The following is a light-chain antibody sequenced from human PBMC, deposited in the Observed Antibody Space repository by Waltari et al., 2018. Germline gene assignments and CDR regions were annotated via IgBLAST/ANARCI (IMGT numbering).Light chain of an antibody. CDR1: GSNLGAGYD. CDR2: GTS. J-gene: IGLJ2*01. CDR3: QSYDTSLSVV. Sequence: QSVLTQPPSVSGAPGQRVSISCTGSGSNLGAGYDVHWYQQHPGKAPQPLIYGTSTRPPGVPDRFFGSQSGTSASLAITALQAEDEAEYYCQSYDTSLSVVFGGGTKLTVL. V-gene: IGLV1-40*01.